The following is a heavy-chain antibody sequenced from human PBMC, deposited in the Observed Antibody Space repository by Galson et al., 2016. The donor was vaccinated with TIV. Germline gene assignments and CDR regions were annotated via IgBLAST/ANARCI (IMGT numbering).Heavy chain of an antibody. CDR3: GRHAATSDY. CDR2: VYYSGST. Sequence: LSLTCTASGDSISSSRNFYWGWIRQPPGKGLEWIGSVYYSGSTYYNPSLKSRVVVSVDTTKNQFSLKLNSVTATDTAVYFCGRHAATSDYWGQGTLVTVSS. J-gene: IGHJ4*02. V-gene: IGHV4-39*01. D-gene: IGHD6-25*01. CDR1: GDSISSSRNFY.